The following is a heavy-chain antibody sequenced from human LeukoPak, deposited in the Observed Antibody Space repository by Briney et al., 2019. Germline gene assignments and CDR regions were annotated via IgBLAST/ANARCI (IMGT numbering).Heavy chain of an antibody. J-gene: IGHJ4*02. CDR1: GGTFSSYP. CDR3: ARNSRVASTSGLNY. CDR2: ITPIFGAA. Sequence: EASVKVSCKAPGGTFSSYPFTWVRQAPGQGLEWMGEITPIFGAANYAQTFQGRVTITADESTSTVFMELSSLRSDDTAFYYCARNSRVASTSGLNYWGQGTLVTVSS. V-gene: IGHV1-69*13. D-gene: IGHD4-23*01.